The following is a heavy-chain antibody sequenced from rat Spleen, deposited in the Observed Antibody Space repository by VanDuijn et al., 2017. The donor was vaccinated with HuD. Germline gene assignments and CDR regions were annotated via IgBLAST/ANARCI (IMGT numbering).Heavy chain of an antibody. Sequence: EVQLVESGGGLVQPGRSLKLSCAASGFTFSDHNMAWVRQAPKKGLEWVATISYDGSSIYYRDSVRGRFTISRDNAKSTLFLQMDSLTSEDTATYYCTSSSVVAPYYFDYWGQGVMVTVS. J-gene: IGHJ2*01. V-gene: IGHV5-7*01. CDR2: ISYDGSSI. CDR1: GFTFSDHN. CDR3: TSSSVVAPYYFDY. D-gene: IGHD3-8*01.